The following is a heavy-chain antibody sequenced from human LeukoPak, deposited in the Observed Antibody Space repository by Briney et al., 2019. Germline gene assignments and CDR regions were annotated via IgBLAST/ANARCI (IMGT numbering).Heavy chain of an antibody. CDR1: GFTFSSYA. Sequence: PGGSLRLSCAASGFTFSSYAMSWVRQAPGKGLDWVSAFSGSVVSKYYADSVKGRFTISRNNSKNTRYLQMNGLRAEDTAVYYCAKRREPSSPFDIWGQGTMVTVSS. J-gene: IGHJ3*02. CDR3: AKRREPSSPFDI. V-gene: IGHV3-23*01. CDR2: FSGSVVSK.